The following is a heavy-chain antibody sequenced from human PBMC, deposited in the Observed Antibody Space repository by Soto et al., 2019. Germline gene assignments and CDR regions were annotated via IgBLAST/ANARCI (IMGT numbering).Heavy chain of an antibody. J-gene: IGHJ4*02. CDR2: IKSKGAGGTI. CDR1: GFTFNDAD. V-gene: IGHV3-15*01. Sequence: PGGSLRLSCTASGFTFNDADMTWVRQAPGKGLKWVGRIKSKGAGGTIDYAAYVKGRFTISRDDSEQTLYLQINSLNNDDTAVYYCLNTWYSWGQGTLVTVSS. D-gene: IGHD1-1*01. CDR3: LNTWYS.